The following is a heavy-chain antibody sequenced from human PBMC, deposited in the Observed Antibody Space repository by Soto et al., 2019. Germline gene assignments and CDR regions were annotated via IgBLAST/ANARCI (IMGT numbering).Heavy chain of an antibody. J-gene: IGHJ4*02. CDR1: GESIKSSSHY. Sequence: PSETLSLTCTVSGESIKSSSHYWGWIRQPPGERLERIGNIYYSGNAYYNPSLKSRATISVDTSKSQFSLNLKSVTVADTAVYFCARRSVHSEAPFDEWGQGTLVTVSS. D-gene: IGHD6-19*01. V-gene: IGHV4-39*01. CDR3: ARRSVHSEAPFDE. CDR2: IYYSGNA.